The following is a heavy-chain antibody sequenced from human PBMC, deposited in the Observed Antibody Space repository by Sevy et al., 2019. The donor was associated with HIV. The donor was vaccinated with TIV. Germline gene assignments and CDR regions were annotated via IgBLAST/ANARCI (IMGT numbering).Heavy chain of an antibody. J-gene: IGHJ5*01. CDR1: GFTFNTYA. V-gene: IGHV3-21*01. CDR2: ISSDGNYI. D-gene: IGHD4-17*01. Sequence: GGSLRLSCAGSGFTFNTYALNWVRQAPGKGLEWVSSISSDGNYIFYAYSLKGRFTISRDNMKNFLFLQMNRLRVEDTALYYCARDPGYGDWFDSWGQGTLVTVSS. CDR3: ARDPGYGDWFDS.